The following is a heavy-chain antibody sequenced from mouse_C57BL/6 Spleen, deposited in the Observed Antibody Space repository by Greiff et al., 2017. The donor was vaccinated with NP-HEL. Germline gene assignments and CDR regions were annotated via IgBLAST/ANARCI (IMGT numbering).Heavy chain of an antibody. J-gene: IGHJ4*01. V-gene: IGHV2-5*01. CDR3: AKNDDGYLYYYAMDY. Sequence: QVQLQQSGPGLVQPSQSLSITCTVSGFSLTSYGVHWVRQSPGKGLEWLGVIWRGGSTDYNAAFMSRLSITKDNSKSQVFFKMNSLQADDTAIYYCAKNDDGYLYYYAMDYWGQGTSVTVSS. CDR2: IWRGGST. D-gene: IGHD2-3*01. CDR1: GFSLTSYG.